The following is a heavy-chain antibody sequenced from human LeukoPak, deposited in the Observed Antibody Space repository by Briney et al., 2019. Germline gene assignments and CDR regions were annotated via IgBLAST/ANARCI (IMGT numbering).Heavy chain of an antibody. CDR2: ISGSGGST. J-gene: IGHJ5*02. CDR3: AKLSRYCSSTSCYGPPEDNWFDP. CDR1: GFTFSSYA. Sequence: YPGGSLRLSCAASGFTFSSYAMSWVRQAPGKGLEWVSAISGSGGSTYYADSVKGRFTISRDNSKNTLYLQMNSLRAEDTAVYYCAKLSRYCSSTSCYGPPEDNWFDPWGQGTLVTVSS. V-gene: IGHV3-23*01. D-gene: IGHD2-2*01.